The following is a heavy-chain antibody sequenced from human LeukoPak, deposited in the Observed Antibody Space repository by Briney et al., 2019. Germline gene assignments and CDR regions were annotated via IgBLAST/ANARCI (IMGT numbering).Heavy chain of an antibody. CDR2: IYYSGST. V-gene: IGHV4-59*11. Sequence: SETPSLTCTVSGGSISSHYWSWIRQPPGKGLEWIGYIYYSGSTNYNPSLKSRVTISVDTSKNQFSLKLSSVTAADTAVYYCARSGNSGSYYRWGQGTLVTVSS. J-gene: IGHJ4*02. CDR1: GGSISSHY. CDR3: ARSGNSGSYYR. D-gene: IGHD1-26*01.